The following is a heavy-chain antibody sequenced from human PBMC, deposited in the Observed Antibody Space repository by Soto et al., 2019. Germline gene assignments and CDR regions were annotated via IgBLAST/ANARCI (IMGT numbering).Heavy chain of an antibody. J-gene: IGHJ4*02. CDR2: IWYDGGNQ. CDR3: SREELSGSGFCDY. CDR1: GFSFSRYG. Sequence: QVQLVESGGGVVQPGMSLRLSCEGSGFSFSRYGMHWVRQAPGKGLEWVAYIWYDGGNQYFEDSLKGRFTISRDNSKNTLYLQMNSLRAEDTAVYYCSREELSGSGFCDYWGQGTLVSVSS. V-gene: IGHV3-33*01. D-gene: IGHD1-26*01.